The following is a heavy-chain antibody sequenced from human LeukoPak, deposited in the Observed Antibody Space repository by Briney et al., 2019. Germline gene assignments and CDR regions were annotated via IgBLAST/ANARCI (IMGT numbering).Heavy chain of an antibody. CDR2: ISSSGYST. Sequence: TGGSLRLSCAASGFTFSYYAMTWHRQAPGLGLEWFSTISSSGYSTYYADSVKGRFTISRDNSKNTLYLQLNSLRAEDTTVYYCAKTTYASNSSGWYNHFDYWGQGTVVTVSS. CDR1: GFTFSYYA. V-gene: IGHV3-23*01. CDR3: AKTTYASNSSGWYNHFDY. J-gene: IGHJ4*02. D-gene: IGHD6-19*01.